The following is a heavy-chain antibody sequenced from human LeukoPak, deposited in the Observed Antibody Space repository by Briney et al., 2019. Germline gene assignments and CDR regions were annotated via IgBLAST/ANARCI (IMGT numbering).Heavy chain of an antibody. V-gene: IGHV4-59*01. CDR1: GGSISSYY. CDR2: IYYSGST. D-gene: IGHD4-11*01. J-gene: IGHJ4*02. CDR3: ARTSEGLQRGYFDY. Sequence: PSETLSLTCTVSGGSISSYYWSWIRQPPGKGLEWIVYIYYSGSTNYNPSLKSRVTISVDTSKNQFSLKLSSVTAADTAVYYCARTSEGLQRGYFDYWGQGTLVTVSS.